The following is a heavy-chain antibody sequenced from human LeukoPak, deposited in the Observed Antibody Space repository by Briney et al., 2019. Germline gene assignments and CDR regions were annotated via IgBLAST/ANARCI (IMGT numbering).Heavy chain of an antibody. CDR1: GFTFSSYA. CDR3: ARGGSSWFSY. V-gene: IGHV3-48*01. Sequence: GGSLRLSCAASGFTFSSYAMTWVRQAPGKGLEWISYIHDGGSPIYYADSVKGRFTVSRDNAKNSLYLQMNSLRAEDTAVYYCARGGSSWFSYWGQGTLVTVSS. CDR2: IHDGGSPI. D-gene: IGHD6-13*01. J-gene: IGHJ4*02.